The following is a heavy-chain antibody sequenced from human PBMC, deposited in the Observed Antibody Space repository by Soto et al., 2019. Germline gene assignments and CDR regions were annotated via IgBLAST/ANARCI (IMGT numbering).Heavy chain of an antibody. CDR1: GYSFTSYW. D-gene: IGHD3-16*01. J-gene: IGHJ6*02. Sequence: PGESLKISCNGSGYSFTSYWISWVRQMPWKGLEWMGRIDPSDSYTNYSPSFQGHVTISADKSISTAYLQWSSLKASDTAMYYCARHYGGILDYYYGMDVWGQGTTVTVSS. CDR2: IDPSDSYT. V-gene: IGHV5-10-1*01. CDR3: ARHYGGILDYYYGMDV.